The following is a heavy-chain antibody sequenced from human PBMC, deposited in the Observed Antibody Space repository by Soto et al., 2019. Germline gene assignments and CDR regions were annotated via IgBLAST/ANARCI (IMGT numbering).Heavy chain of an antibody. J-gene: IGHJ6*02. CDR2: ISYDGSNK. V-gene: IGHV3-30*18. CDR3: AKDQRKETLAYGMDV. CDR1: GFTFSSYG. Sequence: QVQLVESGGGVVQPGRSLRFSCAASGFTFSSYGMHWVRQAPGKGLEWVAVISYDGSNKYYADSVKGRFTISRDNSKNTLYLQMNSLRAEDTAVYYCAKDQRKETLAYGMDVWGQGTTVTVSS. D-gene: IGHD1-1*01.